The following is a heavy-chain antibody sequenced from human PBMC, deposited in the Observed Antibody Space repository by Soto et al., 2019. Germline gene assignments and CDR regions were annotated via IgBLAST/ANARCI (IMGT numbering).Heavy chain of an antibody. CDR2: ISYDGSHK. V-gene: IGHV3-30*18. D-gene: IGHD1-26*01. CDR1: GFTFSGDG. CDR3: AKDRAGYSRGMDV. J-gene: IGHJ6*02. Sequence: QVQLVESGGGVVQPGRSLRLSCAVSGFTFSGDGMHWVRRAPGKGLEWVALISYDGSHKYYADSVKGRFTISRDNSKNTLFLQMNSLRADDTAVYYCAKDRAGYSRGMDVWGQGTTVTVSS.